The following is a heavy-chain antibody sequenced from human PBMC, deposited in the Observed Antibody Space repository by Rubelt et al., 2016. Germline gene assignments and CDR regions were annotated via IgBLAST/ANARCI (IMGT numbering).Heavy chain of an antibody. V-gene: IGHV4-34*01. CDR3: ARLGVVAGIDY. Sequence: GKGLEWIGEINHSGSTNYNPSLKSRVTISVDTSKNQFSLKLSSVTAADTAVYYCARLGVVAGIDYWGQGTLVTVSS. D-gene: IGHD6-19*01. CDR2: INHSGST. J-gene: IGHJ4*02.